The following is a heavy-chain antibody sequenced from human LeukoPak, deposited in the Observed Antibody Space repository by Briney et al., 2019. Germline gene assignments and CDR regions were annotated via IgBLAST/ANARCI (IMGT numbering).Heavy chain of an antibody. Sequence: SETLSLTCTVSGYSISSGYYWGWIRQPPGKGLEWIGSIYHSGSTYYNPSLKSRVTISVDTSKNQFSLKLSSVTAADTAVYYCARVGGPNYYYYGMDVWGQGTTVTVS. CDR2: IYHSGST. CDR3: ARVGGPNYYYYGMDV. J-gene: IGHJ6*02. CDR1: GYSISSGYY. D-gene: IGHD3-3*01. V-gene: IGHV4-38-2*02.